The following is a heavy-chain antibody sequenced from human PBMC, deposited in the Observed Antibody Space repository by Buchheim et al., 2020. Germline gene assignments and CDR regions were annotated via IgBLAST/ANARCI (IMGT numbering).Heavy chain of an antibody. V-gene: IGHV3-66*01. J-gene: IGHJ4*02. CDR2: IYSGSST. Sequence: EVQLVESGGGLVQPGGSLRLSCAASGFTVSSNYMSWVRQAPGKGLEWVSVIYSGSSTYYADSVKGRFTISRDTSKNTLYLQMNSLRAEDTAVYYCARGRTYYDSSGPLGYWGQGTL. D-gene: IGHD3-22*01. CDR3: ARGRTYYDSSGPLGY. CDR1: GFTVSSNY.